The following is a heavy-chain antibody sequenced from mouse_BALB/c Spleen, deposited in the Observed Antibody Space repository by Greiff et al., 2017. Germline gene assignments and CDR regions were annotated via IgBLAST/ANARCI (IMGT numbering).Heavy chain of an antibody. CDR2: IYPGDGDT. V-gene: IGHV1-87*01. D-gene: IGHD2-10*01. CDR1: GYTFTSYW. J-gene: IGHJ4*01. CDR3: ARAYFPYAMDY. Sequence: VKLQQSGAELARPGASVKLSCKASGYTFTSYWMQWVKQRPGQGLEWIGAIYPGDGDTRYTQKFKGKATLTADKSSSTAYMQLSSLASEDSAVYYCARAYFPYAMDYWGQGTSVTVSA.